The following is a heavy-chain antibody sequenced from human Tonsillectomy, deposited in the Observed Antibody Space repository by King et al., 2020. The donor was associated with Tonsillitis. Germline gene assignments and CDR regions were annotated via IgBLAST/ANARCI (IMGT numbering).Heavy chain of an antibody. D-gene: IGHD2-8*01. CDR3: ARDRPCSNADCYVGTWFDP. CDR1: GYTFTSYY. CDR2: INPSGGTT. V-gene: IGHV1-46*01. Sequence: VQLVQSGAEVKKPGASVKVSCKASGYTFTSYYMHWVRQAPGQGLEWMGMINPSGGTTSYAQKFQGRVTMTRDTSTNTVYMELSSLRSEDTAVYYCARDRPCSNADCYVGTWFDPWGQGTLVTVCS. J-gene: IGHJ5*02.